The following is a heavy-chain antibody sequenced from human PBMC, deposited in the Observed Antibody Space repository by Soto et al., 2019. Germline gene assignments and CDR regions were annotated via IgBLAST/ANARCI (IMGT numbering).Heavy chain of an antibody. CDR3: AKRMVRGVVDY. J-gene: IGHJ4*02. D-gene: IGHD3-10*01. CDR2: ISGSGGST. CDR1: GCTFSSYA. V-gene: IGHV3-23*01. Sequence: SGRSLRLSCAALGCTFSSYAISWVRQAPGKGLEWVSAISGSGGSTYYADSVKGRFTISRDNSKNTLYLQMNSLRAEDTAVYYCAKRMVRGVVDYWGQGTLVTVSS.